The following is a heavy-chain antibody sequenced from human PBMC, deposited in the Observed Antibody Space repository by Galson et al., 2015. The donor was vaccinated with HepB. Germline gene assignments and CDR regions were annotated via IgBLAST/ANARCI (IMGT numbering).Heavy chain of an antibody. CDR3: AREVDYDFWSGYYRSNWFDP. CDR2: ISSSSSYI. D-gene: IGHD3-3*01. CDR1: GFTFSTYS. J-gene: IGHJ5*02. V-gene: IGHV3-21*01. Sequence: LRLSCAASGFTFSTYSMNWVRQAPGKGLEWVSSISSSSSYIYYADSVKGRFTISRDNAKNSLYLQMNSLRAEDTAVYYCAREVDYDFWSGYYRSNWFDPWGQGTLVTVSS.